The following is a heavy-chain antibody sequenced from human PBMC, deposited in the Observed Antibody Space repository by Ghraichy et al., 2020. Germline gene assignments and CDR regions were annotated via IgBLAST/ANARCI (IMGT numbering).Heavy chain of an antibody. CDR3: ARDPYQLFHYYYYGMDV. V-gene: IGHV3-21*01. CDR2: ISSSSSYI. Sequence: GGSLRLSCAASGFTFSSYSMNWVRQAPGKGLEWVSSISSSSSYIYYADSVKGRFTISRDNAKNSLYLQMNSLRAEDTAVYYCARDPYQLFHYYYYGMDVWGQGTTVTVSS. J-gene: IGHJ6*02. D-gene: IGHD2-2*01. CDR1: GFTFSSYS.